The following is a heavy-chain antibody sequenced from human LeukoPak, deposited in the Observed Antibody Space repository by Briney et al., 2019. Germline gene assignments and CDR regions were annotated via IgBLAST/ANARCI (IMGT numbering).Heavy chain of an antibody. D-gene: IGHD3-22*01. CDR2: IYYSGST. CDR3: ASGRDYYDSSGYYYYYYGMDV. CDR1: GGSISSYY. V-gene: IGHV4-59*08. J-gene: IGHJ6*02. Sequence: PSETLSLTCTVSGGSISSYYWSWIRQPPGKGLEWIGYIYYSGSTNYNPSPKSRVTISVDTSKNQFSLKLSSVTAADTAVYYCASGRDYYDSSGYYYYYYGMDVWGQGTTVTVSS.